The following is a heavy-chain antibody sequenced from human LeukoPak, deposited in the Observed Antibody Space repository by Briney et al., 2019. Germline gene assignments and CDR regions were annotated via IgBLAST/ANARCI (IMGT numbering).Heavy chain of an antibody. CDR3: VKGREPTYSSSWTD. CDR2: ISSNGGST. CDR1: GFTFSSYA. D-gene: IGHD6-13*01. J-gene: IGHJ4*02. Sequence: GRSLRLSCAASGFTFSSYAMHWVRQAPGKGLEYVSAISSNGGSTYYADSVKGRFTISRDNSKNTLYLQMSSLRAEDTAVYCCVKGREPTYSSSWTDWGQGTLVTVSS. V-gene: IGHV3-64D*06.